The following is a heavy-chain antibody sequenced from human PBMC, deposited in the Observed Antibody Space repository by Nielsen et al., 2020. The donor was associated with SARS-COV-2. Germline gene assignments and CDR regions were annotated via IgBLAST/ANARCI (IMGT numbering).Heavy chain of an antibody. CDR1: GGSISSSGYY. CDR2: IYYSRST. CDR3: ARNLLASITIFGVVSHYGMDV. D-gene: IGHD3-3*01. J-gene: IGHJ6*02. V-gene: IGHV4-39*01. Sequence: SETLSLTCTVSGGSISSSGYYWGWIRQPPGRGLEWMGCIYYSRSTYNNPSLKSRVTISVDTSKNQFSLKLSSVTAADTAVYYCARNLLASITIFGVVSHYGMDVWGQGTTVTVSS.